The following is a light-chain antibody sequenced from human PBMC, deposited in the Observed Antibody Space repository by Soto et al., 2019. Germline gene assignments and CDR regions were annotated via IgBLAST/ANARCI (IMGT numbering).Light chain of an antibody. Sequence: DIQMTHSPSSISASVGDRVTFTCRPSQSISSYLNWYQQKPGKAPKLLIYAASSLQSGVPSRFSGSGSGTDFTLTISSLQPEDFATYYCQQSYSTPRTFGQGTKVDIK. CDR2: AAS. CDR3: QQSYSTPRT. V-gene: IGKV1-39*01. CDR1: QSISSY. J-gene: IGKJ1*01.